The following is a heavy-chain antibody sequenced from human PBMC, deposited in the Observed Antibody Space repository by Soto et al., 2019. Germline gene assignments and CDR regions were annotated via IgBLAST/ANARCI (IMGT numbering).Heavy chain of an antibody. D-gene: IGHD3-22*01. CDR1: NGSICDFY. J-gene: IGHJ4*02. V-gene: IGHV4-59*12. Sequence: PSETMYLTRSVSNGSICDFYWSWIRQPPGKGLEWIGYIHYGGITKYNPSHRGRVTISVDTSKSQFSLDLRSVTVADTAVYFCTRLNYYDTSGFPYFFDYWGQGAQVNVSS. CDR2: IHYGGIT. CDR3: TRLNYYDTSGFPYFFDY.